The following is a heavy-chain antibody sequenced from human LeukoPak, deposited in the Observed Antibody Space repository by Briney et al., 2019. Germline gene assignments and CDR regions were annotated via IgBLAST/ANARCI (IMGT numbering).Heavy chain of an antibody. CDR3: ARYSSGWYNTLDY. D-gene: IGHD6-19*01. V-gene: IGHV4-59*01. Sequence: PSETLSLTCTVSGGSISSYYWSWIRQPPGKGLEWIGYIYYSGSIKYNPSLKSRVTMSVDTSKNQFSLKLSSVTAADTAVYYCARYSSGWYNTLDYWGQGTLVTVSS. CDR1: GGSISSYY. J-gene: IGHJ4*02. CDR2: IYYSGSI.